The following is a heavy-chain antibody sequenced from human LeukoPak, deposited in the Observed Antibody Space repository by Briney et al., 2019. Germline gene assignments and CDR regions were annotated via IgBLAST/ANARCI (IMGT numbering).Heavy chain of an antibody. V-gene: IGHV6-1*01. J-gene: IGHJ6*02. CDR1: GDSVSSNSAA. CDR2: TYYRSKWYN. D-gene: IGHD3-22*01. CDR3: ARDSTMYYYDSSGYSLGEYYYYYGMDV. Sequence: SQTLSLTCAISGDSVSSNSAAWNWIRQSPSRGLEWLGRTYYRSKWYNDYAVSVKSRITINPDTSKNQFSLQLNSVTPEDTAVYYCARDSTMYYYDSSGYSLGEYYYYYGMDVWGQGTTVTVSS.